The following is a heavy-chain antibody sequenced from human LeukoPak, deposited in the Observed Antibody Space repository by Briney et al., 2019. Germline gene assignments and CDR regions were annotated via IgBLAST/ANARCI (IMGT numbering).Heavy chain of an antibody. CDR3: ARLTYYYGSGSYQPTIDY. CDR1: GGSISSYY. V-gene: IGHV4-59*08. Sequence: SETLSLTCTVSGGSISSYYWSWIRQPPGKGLEWIGYIYYSGSTNYNPSLKSRVTISVDTSKNQFSLKLSSVTAADTAVYYCARLTYYYGSGSYQPTIDYWGQGTLVTVSS. CDR2: IYYSGST. J-gene: IGHJ4*02. D-gene: IGHD3-10*01.